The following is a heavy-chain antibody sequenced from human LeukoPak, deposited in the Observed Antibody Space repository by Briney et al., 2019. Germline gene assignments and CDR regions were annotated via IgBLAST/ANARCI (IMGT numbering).Heavy chain of an antibody. D-gene: IGHD6-13*01. V-gene: IGHV3-23*01. CDR1: GFTFSSYV. CDR2: ISGSGGST. CDR3: AGSSSWYRQGDY. J-gene: IGHJ4*02. Sequence: AGGFLRLSCAASGFTFSSYVMSWVRQAPGKGLEWVSAISGSGGSTYYADSVKGRFTISRDNSKNTLYVQMNSLRAEDTAVYYCAGSSSWYRQGDYWGQGTLVTVSS.